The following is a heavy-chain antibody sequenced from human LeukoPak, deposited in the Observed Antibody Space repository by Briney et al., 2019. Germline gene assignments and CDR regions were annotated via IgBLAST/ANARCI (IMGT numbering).Heavy chain of an antibody. CDR3: ARSGWSSSQYYFDY. Sequence: GASVKVSCKASGGTFSSYAISWVRQAPGQGLEWMGRIIPIFGTANYAQKFQGRVTITTDESTSTAYMELSSLRSEDTAVYYCARSGWSSSQYYFDYWGQGTLVTVSS. D-gene: IGHD6-19*01. CDR2: IIPIFGTA. J-gene: IGHJ4*02. CDR1: GGTFSSYA. V-gene: IGHV1-69*05.